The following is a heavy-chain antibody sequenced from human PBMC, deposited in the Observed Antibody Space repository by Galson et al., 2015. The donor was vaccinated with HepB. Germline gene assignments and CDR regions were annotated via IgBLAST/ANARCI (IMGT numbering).Heavy chain of an antibody. CDR3: AHSQSSGYYTDYVDY. CDR2: IYWDDDK. J-gene: IGHJ4*02. CDR1: GFSLSTSGVG. D-gene: IGHD3-22*01. Sequence: PALVKPTQTLTLTCTFSGFSLSTSGVGVGWIRQPPGKALEWPALIYWDDDKRYSPSLKSRLTITKDTSKNQVVLTMTNMDPVDTATYYCAHSQSSGYYTDYVDYWGQGTLVTVSS. V-gene: IGHV2-5*02.